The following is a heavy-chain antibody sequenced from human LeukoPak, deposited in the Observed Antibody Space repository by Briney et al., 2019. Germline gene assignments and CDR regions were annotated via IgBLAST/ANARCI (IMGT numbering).Heavy chain of an antibody. Sequence: GGSLRLSCAASEFTFSVYWMHWVRQAPGKGLVWVSRISGDGASTAYADSVKGRFTISRDNAKNTVYLQMNSLRAEDTALYYCARDNSPGCFAPWGQGTLVTVSS. D-gene: IGHD4-23*01. CDR2: ISGDGAST. CDR1: EFTFSVYW. V-gene: IGHV3-74*01. J-gene: IGHJ5*02. CDR3: ARDNSPGCFAP.